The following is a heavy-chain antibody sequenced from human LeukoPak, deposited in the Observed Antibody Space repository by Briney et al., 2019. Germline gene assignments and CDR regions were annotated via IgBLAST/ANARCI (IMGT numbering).Heavy chain of an antibody. CDR2: IKQDGSEK. J-gene: IGHJ4*02. Sequence: GGSLRLSCAASGFTFSSYWMSWVRQAPGKGLEWVANIKQDGSEKYYVDSVKGRFTISRDNAKNSLYLQMNRLRAEDTAVYYCAREGNDGYSYGYDYWGQGTLVTVSS. V-gene: IGHV3-7*03. D-gene: IGHD5-18*01. CDR1: GFTFSSYW. CDR3: AREGNDGYSYGYDY.